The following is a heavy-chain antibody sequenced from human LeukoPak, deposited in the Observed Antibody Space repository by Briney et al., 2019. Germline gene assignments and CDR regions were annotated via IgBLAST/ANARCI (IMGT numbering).Heavy chain of an antibody. CDR1: GYTFTGYY. CDR3: ARDPKEQWLVKWGIDY. J-gene: IGHJ4*02. Sequence: ASVKVSCKASGYTFTGYYMHWVRQAPGQGLEWMGWINPNSGGTNYAQKFQGRVTMTRDTSISTAYMELSRLRSDDTAVYYCARDPKEQWLVKWGIDYWGQGTLVTVSS. D-gene: IGHD6-19*01. V-gene: IGHV1-2*02. CDR2: INPNSGGT.